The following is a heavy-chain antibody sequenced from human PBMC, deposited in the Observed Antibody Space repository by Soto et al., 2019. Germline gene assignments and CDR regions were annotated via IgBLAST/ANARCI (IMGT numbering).Heavy chain of an antibody. V-gene: IGHV1-18*01. Sequence: QVQLVQSGAEVKKPGASVKVSCKASGYTFSSYGISWVRQAPGQGLEWMGWISANNGNTNYAQKVQGXXTXTXXRSTSTAYMELRSLRSDDTAMYYCARGGPGAPFDYWGQGSPVTVSS. D-gene: IGHD1-26*01. J-gene: IGHJ4*02. CDR3: ARGGPGAPFDY. CDR2: ISANNGNT. CDR1: GYTFSSYG.